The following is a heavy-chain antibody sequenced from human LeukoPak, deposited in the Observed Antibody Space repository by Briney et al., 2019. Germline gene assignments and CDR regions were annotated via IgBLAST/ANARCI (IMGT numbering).Heavy chain of an antibody. CDR3: ASSGYDSEYYFDY. CDR1: GYTFTSYA. J-gene: IGHJ4*02. V-gene: IGHV7-4-1*02. Sequence: ASVKVSCKASGYTFTSYAMNWVRQAPGQGLEWMGWINTNTGNPTYAQGFTGRFVFSLDASVSTAYLQISSLKAEDTAVYYCASSGYDSEYYFDYWGQGTLVTVSS. CDR2: INTNTGNP. D-gene: IGHD5-12*01.